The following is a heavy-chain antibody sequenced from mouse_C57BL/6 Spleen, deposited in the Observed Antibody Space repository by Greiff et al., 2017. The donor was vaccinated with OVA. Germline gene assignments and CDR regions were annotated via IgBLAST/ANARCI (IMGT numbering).Heavy chain of an antibody. Sequence: EVKLVESGGGLVQPGGSLSLSCAASGFTFPDYYMSWVRQPPGKALEWLGFIRNKANGYTTEYSSSVKGRFTISRDNSKSILYLQMNALRAEDSAAYYCARTPYYGDAMDYWGQGTSVTVSS. J-gene: IGHJ4*01. V-gene: IGHV7-3*01. CDR2: IRNKANGYTT. CDR3: ARTPYYGDAMDY. D-gene: IGHD1-1*01. CDR1: GFTFPDYY.